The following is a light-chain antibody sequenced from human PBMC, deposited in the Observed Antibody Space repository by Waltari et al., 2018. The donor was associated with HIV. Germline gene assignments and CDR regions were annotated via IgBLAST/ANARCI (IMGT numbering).Light chain of an antibody. CDR2: GNN. J-gene: IGLJ1*01. CDR1: SSNIGAGFD. CDR3: QSYDSSLNTYV. V-gene: IGLV1-40*01. Sequence: QSVLTQPPSLSGAPGQRVIISCTGSSSNIGAGFDVHWYQQLPGTAPKLLIYGNNNRPSGFPDRFSGSKSGTSASLANTGLQAEDEADYYCQSYDSSLNTYVFGSGTKVTVL.